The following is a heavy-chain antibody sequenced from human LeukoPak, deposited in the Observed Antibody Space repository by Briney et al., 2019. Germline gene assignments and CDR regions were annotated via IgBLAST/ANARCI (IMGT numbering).Heavy chain of an antibody. CDR3: ARDIWGDIVVVVAATRGYYFDY. J-gene: IGHJ4*02. CDR1: GFTFSSYA. D-gene: IGHD2-15*01. CDR2: ISYDGSNK. V-gene: IGHV3-30*01. Sequence: GGSLRLSCAASGFTFSSYAMHWVRQAPGKGLEWVAVISYDGSNKYYADSVKGRFTISRDDSKNTLYLQMNSLRAEDTAVYYCARDIWGDIVVVVAATRGYYFDYWGQGTLVTVSS.